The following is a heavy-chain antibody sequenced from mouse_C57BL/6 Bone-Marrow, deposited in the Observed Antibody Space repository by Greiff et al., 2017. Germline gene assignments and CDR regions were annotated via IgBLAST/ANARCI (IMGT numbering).Heavy chain of an antibody. CDR1: GYTFTSYG. J-gene: IGHJ3*01. Sequence: QVQLQQSGAELARPGASVKLSCKASGYTFTSYGISWVKQRTGQGLEWIGEIYPRSGNTYYNEKFKGTATLTADKSSSTAYMELRSLTSEDSAVYFCAIYYGYDAAWFAYWGQGTLVTVSA. V-gene: IGHV1-81*01. CDR2: IYPRSGNT. CDR3: AIYYGYDAAWFAY. D-gene: IGHD2-2*01.